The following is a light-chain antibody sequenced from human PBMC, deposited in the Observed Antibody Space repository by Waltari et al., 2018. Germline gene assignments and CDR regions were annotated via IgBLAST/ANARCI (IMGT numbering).Light chain of an antibody. V-gene: IGKV4-1*01. CDR2: WAS. J-gene: IGKJ5*01. CDR1: QSVLYSSNNKNY. CDR3: QQYYSTPPIT. Sequence: DIVMTQSPDSLAVSLGERATMNCKSSQSVLYSSNNKNYLAWYQQKPGQPPQLLIYWASTRESGVPDRFSGSGSVTDFTLTISSLQAEDVAVYYCQQYYSTPPITFGQGTRLEIK.